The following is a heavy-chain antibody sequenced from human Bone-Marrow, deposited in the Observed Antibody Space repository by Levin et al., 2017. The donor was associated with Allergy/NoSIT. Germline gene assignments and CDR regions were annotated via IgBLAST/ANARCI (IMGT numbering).Heavy chain of an antibody. CDR2: IYYSGST. CDR1: GGSISSGGYY. CDR3: AREGGYSSSWYCY. J-gene: IGHJ4*02. Sequence: SETLSLTCTVSGGSISSGGYYWSWIRQHPGKGLEWIGYIYYSGSTYYNPSLKSRVTISVDTSKNQFSLKLSSVTAADTAVYYCAREGGYSSSWYCYWGQGTLVTVSS. V-gene: IGHV4-31*03. D-gene: IGHD6-13*01.